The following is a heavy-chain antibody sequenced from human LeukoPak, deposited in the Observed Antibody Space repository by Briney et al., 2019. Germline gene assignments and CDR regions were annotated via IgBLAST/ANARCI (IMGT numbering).Heavy chain of an antibody. J-gene: IGHJ4*02. Sequence: GGSLRLSCAASGFTFSSYWMHWVRQAPGKGLVWVSRINSDGSSTSYADSVKGRFTISRDNAKNTLYLQMNSLRAEDTAVYYCARDHYDSSGYYLVEPLFDYWGQGTLVTVSS. CDR2: INSDGSST. CDR1: GFTFSSYW. D-gene: IGHD3-22*01. CDR3: ARDHYDSSGYYLVEPLFDY. V-gene: IGHV3-74*01.